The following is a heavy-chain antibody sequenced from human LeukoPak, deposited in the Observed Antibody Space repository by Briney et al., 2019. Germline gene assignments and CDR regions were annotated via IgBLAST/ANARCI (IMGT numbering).Heavy chain of an antibody. J-gene: IGHJ3*02. D-gene: IGHD1-1*01. V-gene: IGHV1-2*02. CDR2: INPNSGGT. CDR1: GYTFTGHY. Sequence: ASVKVSCTASGYTFTGHYMHWVRQAPGQGLEWMGWINPNSGGTNYAQKFQGRVTMTRDTSISTAYMELSRLRSDDTAVYYCARDRARTTGTTRAFDIWGQGTMVTVSS. CDR3: ARDRARTTGTTRAFDI.